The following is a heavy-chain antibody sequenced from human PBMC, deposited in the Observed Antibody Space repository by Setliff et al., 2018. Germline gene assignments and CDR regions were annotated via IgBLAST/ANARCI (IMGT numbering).Heavy chain of an antibody. J-gene: IGHJ3*02. CDR3: ARHRSNYNRGAFSI. V-gene: IGHV1-2*06. CDR1: GYSFIDYY. Sequence: ASVKVSCKASGYSFIDYYIHWVRQAPGQGPEWMGRVNPKNGGILYSQKFEGRVSMTGDRTISTVYMDLRSLTFDDTAVYYCARHRSNYNRGAFSIWGQGTMVTVSS. CDR2: VNPKNGGI. D-gene: IGHD3-10*01.